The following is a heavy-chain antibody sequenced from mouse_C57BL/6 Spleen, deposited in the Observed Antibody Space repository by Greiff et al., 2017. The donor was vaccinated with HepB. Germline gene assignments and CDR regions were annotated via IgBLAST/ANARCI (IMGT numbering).Heavy chain of an antibody. CDR3: AAITTVVAKDFDY. CDR2: IHPSDSDT. V-gene: IGHV1-74*01. Sequence: QVQLKQPGAELVKPGASVKVSCKASGYTFTSYWMHWVKQRPGQGLEWIGRIHPSDSDTNYNQKFKGKATLTVDKSSSTAYMQLSSLTSEDSAVYYCAAITTVVAKDFDYWGQGTTLTVSS. D-gene: IGHD1-1*01. J-gene: IGHJ2*01. CDR1: GYTFTSYW.